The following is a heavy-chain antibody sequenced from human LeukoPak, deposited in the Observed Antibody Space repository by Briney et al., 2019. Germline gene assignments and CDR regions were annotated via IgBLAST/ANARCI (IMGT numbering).Heavy chain of an antibody. CDR1: GFTFSSYW. CDR2: IKQDGSEK. D-gene: IGHD6-13*01. J-gene: IGHJ6*03. CDR3: ARAGYSSSWYHWAYYYYYYMDV. Sequence: GGSLRLSCAASGFTFSSYWMSWVRQAPGKGLEWVANIKQDGSEKYYVDSVKGRFTISRDNAKNSLYLQMNSLRAEDTAVYYCARAGYSSSWYHWAYYYYYYMDVWGKGTTVTVSS. V-gene: IGHV3-7*01.